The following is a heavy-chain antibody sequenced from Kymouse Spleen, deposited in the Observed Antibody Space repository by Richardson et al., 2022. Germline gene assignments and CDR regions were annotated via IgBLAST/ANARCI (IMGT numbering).Heavy chain of an antibody. CDR2: IYYSGST. J-gene: IGHJ5*02. CDR3: ARGGSIAARPCWFDP. D-gene: IGHD6-6*01. Sequence: QLQLQESGPGLVKPSETLSLTCTVSGGSISSSSYYWGWIRQPPGKGLEWIGSIYYSGSTYYNPSLKSRVTISVDTSKNQFSLKLSSVTAADTAVYYCARGGSIAARPCWFDPWGQGTLVTVSS. V-gene: IGHV4-39*01. CDR1: GGSISSSSYY.